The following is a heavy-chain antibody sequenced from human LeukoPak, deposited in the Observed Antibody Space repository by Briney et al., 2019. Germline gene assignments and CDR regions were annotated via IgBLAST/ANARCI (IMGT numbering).Heavy chain of an antibody. J-gene: IGHJ4*02. CDR1: GFTFSSYG. D-gene: IGHD5-18*01. V-gene: IGHV3-30*18. CDR3: AKGLQLWAPIDY. CDR2: ISYDGSNK. Sequence: RRSLRLSCAASGFTFSSYGMHWVRQAPGKGLEWVAVISYDGSNKYYADSVKGRFTISRDNSKNTLYLQMNSLRAEDTAVYYCAKGLQLWAPIDYWGQGTLVTV.